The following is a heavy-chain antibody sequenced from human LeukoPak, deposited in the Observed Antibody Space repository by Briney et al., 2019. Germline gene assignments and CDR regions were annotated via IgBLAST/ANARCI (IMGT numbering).Heavy chain of an antibody. CDR1: GFTLRDYW. CDR3: ARSYCSGGTCYRGDY. Sequence: GGSLRLSCAASGFTLRDYWMSWVRQAPGKGLEWLANIKQDGSGKYYVDSVKGRFTISRDNAENSLYLQMNSLRADDTAVYYCARSYCSGGTCYRGDYWGQGTLVTVSS. J-gene: IGHJ4*02. CDR2: IKQDGSGK. D-gene: IGHD2-15*01. V-gene: IGHV3-7*01.